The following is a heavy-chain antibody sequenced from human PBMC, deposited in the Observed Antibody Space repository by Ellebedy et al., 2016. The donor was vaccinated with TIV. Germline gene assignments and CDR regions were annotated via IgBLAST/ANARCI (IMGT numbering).Heavy chain of an antibody. CDR2: ITAIFGTA. D-gene: IGHD1-26*01. V-gene: IGHV1-69*13. Sequence: SVKVSCKASGVTFSSYGISWVRQAPGQGLEWMGGITAIFGTANYAQKFQGRVAITADESTSTAYMELSSLGSEDTAVYYCAGSRSYIPGYFDFWGQGTLATVSS. J-gene: IGHJ4*02. CDR1: GVTFSSYG. CDR3: AGSRSYIPGYFDF.